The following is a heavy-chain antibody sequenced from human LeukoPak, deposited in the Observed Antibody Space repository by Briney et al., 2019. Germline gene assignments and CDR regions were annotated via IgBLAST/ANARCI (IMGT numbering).Heavy chain of an antibody. D-gene: IGHD1-26*01. V-gene: IGHV1-8*01. CDR3: ARGGASADARRFDP. J-gene: IGHJ5*02. CDR2: LNPNSGNT. Sequence: ASVKVSCKAPGYAFTSYDINWVRQASGQGLEWMGWLNPNSGNTGYAQKFKGRVTITSSTSTSTVFMELGSLTSEDTAVYYCARGGASADARRFDPWGQGTLVTVSS. CDR1: GYAFTSYD.